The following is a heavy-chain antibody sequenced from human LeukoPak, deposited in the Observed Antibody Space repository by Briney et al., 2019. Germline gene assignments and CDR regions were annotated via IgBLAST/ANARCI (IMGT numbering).Heavy chain of an antibody. D-gene: IGHD3-10*01. Sequence: PGGSMRLSCAASGFTFSSNAMHWVRQAPGKGLEYVSAISSNGGSTYYANSVKGRFTISRDNSKNTLYLQMGSLRPEDMGVYYCARGKTSSSYSSADYWGQGTLVTVSS. V-gene: IGHV3-64*01. J-gene: IGHJ4*02. CDR2: ISSNGGST. CDR1: GFTFSSNA. CDR3: ARGKTSSSYSSADY.